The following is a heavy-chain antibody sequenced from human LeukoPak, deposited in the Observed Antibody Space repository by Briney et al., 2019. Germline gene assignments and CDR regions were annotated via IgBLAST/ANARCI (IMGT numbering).Heavy chain of an antibody. CDR1: GYTFTSYG. D-gene: IGHD2/OR15-2a*01. Sequence: ASVKVSCKASGYTFTSYGISWVRQAPGQGLEWMGWISAYNGNTNYAQKLQGRVTMTTDTSTSTAYMELRSLRSDDTAVYYCARDSFYKAASYFDYWGQGTLVTVSS. V-gene: IGHV1-18*01. J-gene: IGHJ4*02. CDR2: ISAYNGNT. CDR3: ARDSFYKAASYFDY.